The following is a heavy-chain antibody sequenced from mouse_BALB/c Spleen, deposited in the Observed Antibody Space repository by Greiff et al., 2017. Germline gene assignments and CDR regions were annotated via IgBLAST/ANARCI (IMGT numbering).Heavy chain of an antibody. CDR3: ARVYYGSSHYAMDY. V-gene: IGHV5-15*02. J-gene: IGHJ4*01. Sequence: EVQVVESGGGLVQPGGSRKLSCAASGFTFSDYGMAWVRQAPGKGPEWVAFISNLAYSIYYADTVTGRFTISRENAKNTLYLEMSSLRSEDTAMYYCARVYYGSSHYAMDYWGQGTSVTVSS. CDR2: ISNLAYSI. CDR1: GFTFSDYG. D-gene: IGHD1-1*01.